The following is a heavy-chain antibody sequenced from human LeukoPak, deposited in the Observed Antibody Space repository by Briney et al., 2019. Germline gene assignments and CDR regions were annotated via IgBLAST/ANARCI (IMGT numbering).Heavy chain of an antibody. Sequence: SVKVSCKASGGTFSSYAISWVRQAPGQGLEWMGGIIPIFGTANYAQKFQGRVTITTDESTSTAYMGLSSLRSEDTAVYYCACSSSFLSYYYYYMDVWGKGTTVTVSS. CDR3: ACSSSFLSYYYYYMDV. D-gene: IGHD6-6*01. CDR1: GGTFSSYA. J-gene: IGHJ6*03. V-gene: IGHV1-69*05. CDR2: IIPIFGTA.